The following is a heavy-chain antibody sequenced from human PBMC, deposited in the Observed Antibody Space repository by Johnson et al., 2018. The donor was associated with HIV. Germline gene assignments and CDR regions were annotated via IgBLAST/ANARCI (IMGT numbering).Heavy chain of an antibody. V-gene: IGHV3-20*04. Sequence: VLLVESGGGLVQPGGSLRLSCAASGFPFSSSWMHWVRQAPGKGLVWVSGINWNGGSTGYADSVKGRFTISRDNAKNSMYLQMNSLRAEDTALYYCAREARITIFGVGNPRPHDAFDIWGQGTMVTVSS. D-gene: IGHD3-3*01. J-gene: IGHJ3*02. CDR1: GFPFSSSW. CDR2: INWNGGST. CDR3: AREARITIFGVGNPRPHDAFDI.